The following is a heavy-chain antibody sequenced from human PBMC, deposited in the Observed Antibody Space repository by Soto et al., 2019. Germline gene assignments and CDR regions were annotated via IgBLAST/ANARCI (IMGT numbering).Heavy chain of an antibody. V-gene: IGHV5-51*01. J-gene: IGHJ5*02. CDR3: ARLLAPAGEYNWFDP. D-gene: IGHD3-10*01. CDR1: GYTFSTYW. CDR2: IYPADSDT. Sequence: GESLKISCKGSGYTFSTYWLGWVRQMPGKGPELIGIIYPADSDTRYSPSFQGQVTISVDKSISTAYLQWRSLKASDTTMYYCARLLAPAGEYNWFDPWRQGTLVTVSS.